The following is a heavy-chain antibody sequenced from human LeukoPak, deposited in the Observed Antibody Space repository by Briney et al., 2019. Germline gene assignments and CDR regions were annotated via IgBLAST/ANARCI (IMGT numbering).Heavy chain of an antibody. CDR3: ARARDGYNYI. Sequence: ASVKVSCKTSGYSFSSHAISWVRQAPGQGPEWMGWINPSSGGTNYAQKFQGRVTMTRDMSTSTVYMELSSLRSEDTAVYYCARARDGYNYIWGQGTLVTVSS. CDR1: GYSFSSHA. D-gene: IGHD5-24*01. V-gene: IGHV1-8*01. J-gene: IGHJ4*02. CDR2: INPSSGGT.